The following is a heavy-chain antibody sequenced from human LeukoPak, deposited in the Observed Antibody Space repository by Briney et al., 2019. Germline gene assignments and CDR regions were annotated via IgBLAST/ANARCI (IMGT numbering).Heavy chain of an antibody. CDR2: ISPTGSTT. V-gene: IGHV3-74*01. D-gene: IGHD6-13*01. CDR1: GFSFSGHW. CDR3: ARGPSSNWSGLDF. J-gene: IGHJ4*02. Sequence: GGSLRLSCAAPGFSFSGHWMHWARQLPGKGLVWVSRISPTGSTTSYADSVKGRFTVSRDNAKNTLYLQVNNLRAEDTAVYYCARGPSSNWSGLDFWGQGTLLTVSS.